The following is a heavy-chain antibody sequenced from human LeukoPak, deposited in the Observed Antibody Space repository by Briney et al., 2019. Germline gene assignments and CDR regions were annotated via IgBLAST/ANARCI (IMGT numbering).Heavy chain of an antibody. CDR2: ISPTGSTT. V-gene: IGHV3-74*01. D-gene: IGHD6-13*01. CDR1: GFSFSGHW. CDR3: ARGPSSNWSGLDF. J-gene: IGHJ4*02. Sequence: GGSLRLSCAAPGFSFSGHWMHWARQLPGKGLVWVSRISPTGSTTSYADSVKGRFTVSRDNAKNTLYLQVNNLRAEDTAVYYCARGPSSNWSGLDFWGQGTLLTVSS.